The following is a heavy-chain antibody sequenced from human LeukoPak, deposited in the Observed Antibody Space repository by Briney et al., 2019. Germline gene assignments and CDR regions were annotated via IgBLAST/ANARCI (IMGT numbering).Heavy chain of an antibody. CDR1: GGTFSSYA. D-gene: IGHD3-3*01. V-gene: IGHV1-69*13. J-gene: IGHJ4*02. CDR3: ARGEIALPYDFWSGSLDY. Sequence: SLKVSCKASGGTFSSYAISCVRQAPGQGLEWMGGIIPIFGTANYAQKFQGRATITADESTSTAYMELSSLRSEDTAVYYCARGEIALPYDFWSGSLDYWGQGTLVTVSS. CDR2: IIPIFGTA.